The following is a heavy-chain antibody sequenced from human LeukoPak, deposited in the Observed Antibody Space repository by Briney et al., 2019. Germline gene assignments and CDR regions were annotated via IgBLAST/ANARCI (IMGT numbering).Heavy chain of an antibody. CDR1: GFTFSNAW. V-gene: IGHV3-15*01. D-gene: IGHD3-10*01. CDR3: TSPPGAPASVFPDY. J-gene: IGHJ4*02. Sequence: GGSLRLSCAASGFTFSNAWMSWVRQAPGKGLEWVGRIKSKTDGGTTDYAAPVKGRFTISRDDSKNTLYLQMNSLKTEDTAVYYCTSPPGAPASVFPDYWGQGTLVTVSS. CDR2: IKSKTDGGTT.